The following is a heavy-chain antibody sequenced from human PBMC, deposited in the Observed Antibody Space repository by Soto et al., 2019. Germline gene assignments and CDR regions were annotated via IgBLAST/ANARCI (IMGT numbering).Heavy chain of an antibody. CDR3: ARVNGGSGVWYMDV. CDR2: IKGDGSEK. D-gene: IGHD3-10*01. CDR1: GLTFSIYG. Sequence: GGSLRLCCAASGLTFSIYGMTWVRQAPGKGLEWVANIKGDGSEKYYVESVKGRVTISRDNAKNSLYLQMNSLRAEESAMYYCARVNGGSGVWYMDVWGKGTTVTLSS. V-gene: IGHV3-7*03. J-gene: IGHJ6*03.